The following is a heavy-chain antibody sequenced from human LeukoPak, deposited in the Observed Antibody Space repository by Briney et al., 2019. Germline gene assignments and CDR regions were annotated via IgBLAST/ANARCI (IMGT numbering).Heavy chain of an antibody. V-gene: IGHV4-38-2*01. CDR3: ARRSGNVFDY. J-gene: IGHJ4*02. CDR1: GYSISSGYY. CDR2: IYHSGST. D-gene: IGHD1-1*01. Sequence: SETLSHTCAVSGYSISSGYYWGWIRQPPGKGLEWIGSIYHSGSTYYNPSLKSRVTISVDTSKNQFSLKLSSVTAADTAVYYCARRSGNVFDYWGRGTLVTVSS.